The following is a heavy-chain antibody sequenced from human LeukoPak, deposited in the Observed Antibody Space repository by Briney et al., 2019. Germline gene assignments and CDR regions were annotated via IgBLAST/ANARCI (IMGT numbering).Heavy chain of an antibody. CDR2: INSDGSST. Sequence: GGSLRLSCAASGFMFSGYWMHWVRQAPGKGLVWVSRINSDGSSTTYADSVKGRFTISRDNAWKTLYLQMTSLRGDDTAVYYCARAGLDGYRHQGLDSWDQGTLVTVSS. CDR3: ARAGLDGYRHQGLDS. D-gene: IGHD5-24*01. CDR1: GFMFSGYW. V-gene: IGHV3-74*01. J-gene: IGHJ4*02.